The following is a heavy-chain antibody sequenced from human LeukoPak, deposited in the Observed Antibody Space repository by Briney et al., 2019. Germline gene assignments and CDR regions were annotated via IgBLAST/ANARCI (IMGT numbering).Heavy chain of an antibody. D-gene: IGHD3-22*01. CDR2: MYLSGTT. CDR3: AGLVGRYSSGLYYYYFDY. CDR1: GDSINSLDL. J-gene: IGHJ4*02. Sequence: SETLSLTCTVSGDSINSLDLWSWVRQPPGKGLEWIGEMYLSGTTHSNPSVKSRVTISTDKSKNQFFMNLSSVTAADTAVYYCAGLVGRYSSGLYYYYFDYWGQGTLVTVSS. V-gene: IGHV4-4*02.